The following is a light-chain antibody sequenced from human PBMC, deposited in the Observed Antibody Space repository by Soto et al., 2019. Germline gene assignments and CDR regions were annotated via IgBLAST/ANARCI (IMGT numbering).Light chain of an antibody. CDR1: QRVSSGY. CDR2: GAS. CDR3: QQHDILPIT. J-gene: IGKJ1*01. Sequence: EIVLTQSPGTLSLSPGERATLSCRASQRVSSGYLGWYQQRPGQAPRLLLYGASNRAAGIPDRFSGRGSETDFTLTISRLEPEDFAVYYCQQHDILPITFGQGTKVDIK. V-gene: IGKV3-20*01.